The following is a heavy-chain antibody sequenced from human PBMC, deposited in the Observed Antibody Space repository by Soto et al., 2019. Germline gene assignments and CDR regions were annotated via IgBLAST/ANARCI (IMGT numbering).Heavy chain of an antibody. D-gene: IGHD3-22*01. Sequence: SVKVSCTASRCALSSCASSWGRQSPGQGLEWMGGIIPIFGTENYAQRLQGRVTITADESMSTPYMELSSLRSADTAVYYCARPNSSVYSDAFDISGQGTIVTV. V-gene: IGHV1-69*13. CDR2: IIPIFGTE. CDR1: RCALSSCA. J-gene: IGHJ3*02. CDR3: ARPNSSVYSDAFDI.